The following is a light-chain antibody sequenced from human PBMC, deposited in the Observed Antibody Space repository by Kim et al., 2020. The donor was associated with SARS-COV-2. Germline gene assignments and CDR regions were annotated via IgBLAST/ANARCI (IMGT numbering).Light chain of an antibody. CDR3: AAWDDSLNRVV. Sequence: GQSGTISCSGGSSNIGGNTVNWYQQLPGTAPKPLIYSNNQRPSGVPERFSGSKSVTSASLAIGGLQSEDEAHYYCAAWDDSLNRVVFGGGTKLTVL. CDR2: SNN. J-gene: IGLJ2*01. CDR1: SSNIGGNT. V-gene: IGLV1-44*01.